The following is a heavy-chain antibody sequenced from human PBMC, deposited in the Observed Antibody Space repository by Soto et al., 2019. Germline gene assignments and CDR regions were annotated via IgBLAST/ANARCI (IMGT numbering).Heavy chain of an antibody. J-gene: IGHJ3*02. D-gene: IGHD1-1*01. CDR3: ARDSNSDDAFDI. Sequence: QVQLQESGPGLVKPSETLSLTCTVSGGSISTYTWNWIRQSPGKGLEWIGYISYSGSTMYNPSLKSRVTISVDRSKNQLSLNLSSVTAADTAKCYCARDSNSDDAFDIWGLGTLVTVSS. V-gene: IGHV4-59*01. CDR2: ISYSGST. CDR1: GGSISTYT.